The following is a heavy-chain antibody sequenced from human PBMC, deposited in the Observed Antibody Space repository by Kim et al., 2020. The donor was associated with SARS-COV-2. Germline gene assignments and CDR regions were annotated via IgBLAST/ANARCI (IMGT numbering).Heavy chain of an antibody. V-gene: IGHV5-51*06. D-gene: IGHD2-2*01. CDR3: ARPRYSTSWYPFDY. J-gene: IGHJ4*01. Sequence: GESLKISCTGSGYMFSNYYIAWVRQKPGKGLEWMAIIYAGSSRTTYSPSFEGQVSVSVDKSIGVAYLEWNSLSDSDTAMYYCARPRYSTSWYPFDYWGQGTLVTVSS. CDR1: GYMFSNYY. CDR2: IYAGSSRT.